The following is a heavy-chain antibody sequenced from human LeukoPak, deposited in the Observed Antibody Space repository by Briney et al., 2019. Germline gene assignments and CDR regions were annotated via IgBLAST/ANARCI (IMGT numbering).Heavy chain of an antibody. Sequence: NHGDSLKISCKTSGQSFTNYWIGWVRQMPGKGLEWMGIIHPGGSEVQYSLAFQGQVTISADKSINTAYLHWSSLKASDTAIYYCACREFHSTWSDPWGQGTLVTVSS. CDR2: IHPGGSEV. CDR1: GQSFTNYW. J-gene: IGHJ5*02. D-gene: IGHD3-10*01. V-gene: IGHV5-51*01. CDR3: ACREFHSTWSDP.